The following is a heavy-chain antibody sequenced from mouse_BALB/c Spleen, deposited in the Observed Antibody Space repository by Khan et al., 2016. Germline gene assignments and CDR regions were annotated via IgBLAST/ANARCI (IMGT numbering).Heavy chain of an antibody. CDR1: GFNIKDTY. J-gene: IGHJ1*01. CDR2: IDPANGNT. V-gene: IGHV14-3*02. D-gene: IGHD1-2*01. CDR3: ARRSYGHWYFDV. Sequence: VQLQQPGAELVKPGASVKLSCTASGFNIKDTYMHWVKQRPEQGLEWIGRIDPANGNTKYDPKFQGKATITADTSSNTAYLQLSSLTSEDTAVYYCARRSYGHWYFDVWGAGTTVTVSS.